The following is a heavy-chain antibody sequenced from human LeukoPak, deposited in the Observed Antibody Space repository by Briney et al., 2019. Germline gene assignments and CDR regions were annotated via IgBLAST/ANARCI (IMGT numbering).Heavy chain of an antibody. V-gene: IGHV3-30*02. CDR3: AKWYGGSHFDY. Sequence: GGSLRLSCAASGFTFSSYGMHWVRQAPGKGLEWVAFIRYDESNQYYADSVKGRFTISRDNSKSTLHLQMNSLKVEDTAVYYCAKWYGGSHFDYWGQGALVAVSS. D-gene: IGHD4-23*01. CDR1: GFTFSSYG. CDR2: IRYDESNQ. J-gene: IGHJ4*02.